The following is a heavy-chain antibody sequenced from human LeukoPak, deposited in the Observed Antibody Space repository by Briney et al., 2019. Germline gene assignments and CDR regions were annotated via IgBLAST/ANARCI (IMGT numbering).Heavy chain of an antibody. J-gene: IGHJ4*02. D-gene: IGHD1-26*01. V-gene: IGHV3-20*04. CDR3: ARGKMVGATAWGGLDY. CDR2: INWNGGST. CDR1: GFTFDDHD. Sequence: GGSLRLSCATSGFTFDDHDMSWVRQAPGKGLEWVSNINWNGGSTGYADSVKGRFTISRDNAKNSLYLQMNSLRAEDTAFYYCARGKMVGATAWGGLDYWGQGTLVTVSS.